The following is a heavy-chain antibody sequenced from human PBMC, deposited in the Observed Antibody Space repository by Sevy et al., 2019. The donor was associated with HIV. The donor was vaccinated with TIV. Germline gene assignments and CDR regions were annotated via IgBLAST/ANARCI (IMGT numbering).Heavy chain of an antibody. D-gene: IGHD5-12*01. CDR2: IFRSGIL. CDR3: ARGYSRTYISPFGF. V-gene: IGHV4-61*01. CDR1: GGSVGSGIYY. J-gene: IGHJ4*02. Sequence: SENLSLTCTVSGGSVGSGIYYWSWIRQPPGRELEFIGYIFRSGILNYNPSLRSRVTMSVDTSKNQFSLRLTSVTAADTAVYYCARGYSRTYISPFGFWGQGTLVTVSS.